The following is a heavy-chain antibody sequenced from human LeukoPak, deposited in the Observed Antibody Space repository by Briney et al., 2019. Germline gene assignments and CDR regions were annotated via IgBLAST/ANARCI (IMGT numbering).Heavy chain of an antibody. CDR2: INPSGGST. J-gene: IGHJ4*02. Sequence: GASVKVSCKASGYTFTSYYMHWVRQAPGQGLEWMGIINPSGGSTSYAQKFQGRVTMTRDMSTSTVYMELSSLRFEDTAVYFCAREGYCRGGTCYSFDYWGQGTLVTVSS. D-gene: IGHD2-15*01. CDR1: GYTFTSYY. CDR3: AREGYCRGGTCYSFDY. V-gene: IGHV1-46*01.